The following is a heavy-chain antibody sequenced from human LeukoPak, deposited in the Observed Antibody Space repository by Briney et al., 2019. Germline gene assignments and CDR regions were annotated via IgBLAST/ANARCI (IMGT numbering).Heavy chain of an antibody. J-gene: IGHJ5*02. D-gene: IGHD3-16*01. CDR1: GFTFSSHD. CDR2: ISYDGSNK. Sequence: PGGSLRLSCAASGFTFSSHDMHWVRQAPGKGLEWLAVISYDGSNKYYADSVKGRFTISRDNSKNTLYVQMNSLRDEDTAVYYCVKGGTYRSNWFDPWGQGTLVTVSS. V-gene: IGHV3-30*18. CDR3: VKGGTYRSNWFDP.